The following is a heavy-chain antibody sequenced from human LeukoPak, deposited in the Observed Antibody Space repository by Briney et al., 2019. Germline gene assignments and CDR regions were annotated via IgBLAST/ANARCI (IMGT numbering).Heavy chain of an antibody. CDR2: IYYSGST. CDR3: ARNTVTTGLYYYYYGMGV. Sequence: SQTPSLTCAVSGGSISSGGYSWSWIRQPPGKGLEWIGYIYYSGSTNYNPSLKSRVTISVDTSKNQFSLKLSSVTAADTAVYYCARNTVTTGLYYYYYGMGVWGQGTTVTVSS. CDR1: GGSISSGGYS. J-gene: IGHJ6*02. D-gene: IGHD4-17*01. V-gene: IGHV4-30-4*07.